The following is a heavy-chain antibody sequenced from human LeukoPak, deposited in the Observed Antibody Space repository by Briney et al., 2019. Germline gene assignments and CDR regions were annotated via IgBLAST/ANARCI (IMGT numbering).Heavy chain of an antibody. V-gene: IGHV3-21*01. D-gene: IGHD2-8*02. CDR3: ARDPWYWGY. CDR2: ISSSENYV. CDR1: GFTFSSYS. J-gene: IGHJ4*02. Sequence: PGGSLRLSCAASGFTFSSYSMNWVRQAPGKGMEWVSSISSSENYVFYADSVKGRFTISRDNAKNSLYLQMNSLRAEDTAVYYCARDPWYWGYWGQGTLVTVSS.